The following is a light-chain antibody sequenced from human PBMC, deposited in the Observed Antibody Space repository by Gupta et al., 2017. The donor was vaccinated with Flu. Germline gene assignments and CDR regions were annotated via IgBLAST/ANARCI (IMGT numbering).Light chain of an antibody. Sequence: DIVMTQSPDSLAVSLGERATINCKSSQSILYTSNNMNPLAWYQQKPGQPPKLLIYWASTRESGVPDRFSGSGSGTDFTLTISSLQAEDVAVYHCQQYFGFPRVTFGGGTRVEIK. CDR1: QSILYTSNNMNP. CDR2: WAS. J-gene: IGKJ4*01. V-gene: IGKV4-1*01. CDR3: QQYFGFPRVT.